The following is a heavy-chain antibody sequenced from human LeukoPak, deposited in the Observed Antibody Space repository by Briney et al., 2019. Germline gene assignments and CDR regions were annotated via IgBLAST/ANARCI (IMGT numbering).Heavy chain of an antibody. V-gene: IGHV4-4*07. CDR2: IYPSGTT. J-gene: IGHJ6*03. CDR3: ARDSPRDNIVYYYYMDV. Sequence: PSETLSLTCTVSGASISSSYWSWIRQPAGKGLEWIGRIYPSGTTNYNPFFASRVTISLDKSKNLFTLTLTSVTAADTAMYYCARDSPRDNIVYYYYMDVWGKGTTVTVPS. CDR1: GASISSSY. D-gene: IGHD3-16*02.